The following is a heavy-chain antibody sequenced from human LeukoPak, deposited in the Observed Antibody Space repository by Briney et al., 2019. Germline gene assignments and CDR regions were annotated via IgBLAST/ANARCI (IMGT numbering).Heavy chain of an antibody. J-gene: IGHJ6*03. V-gene: IGHV3-23*01. CDR2: ISGRGVNT. Sequence: GGSLRLSCATSGFTFSNYGMSWVRQAPGKGLEWVSAISGRGVNTDYADSVKGRFTISRDNSKNTLYLQRNSLRAEDTAVYYCAKGTVTPYYYYYMDVWGKGTTVTISS. CDR3: AKGTVTPYYYYYMDV. D-gene: IGHD4-17*01. CDR1: GFTFSNYG.